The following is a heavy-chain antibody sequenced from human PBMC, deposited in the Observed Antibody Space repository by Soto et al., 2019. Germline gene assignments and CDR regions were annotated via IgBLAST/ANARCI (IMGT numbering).Heavy chain of an antibody. D-gene: IGHD3-22*01. V-gene: IGHV1-18*01. Sequence: ASVKVSCKASGYTFTSYGISWVRQAPGQGLEWMGWISAYNGNTNYAQKLQGRVTMTTDTSTSTAYMELRSLRSDDTAVYYCARDRSASTDSSGYYYWFDPWGQGTLVTVSS. J-gene: IGHJ5*02. CDR1: GYTFTSYG. CDR3: ARDRSASTDSSGYYYWFDP. CDR2: ISAYNGNT.